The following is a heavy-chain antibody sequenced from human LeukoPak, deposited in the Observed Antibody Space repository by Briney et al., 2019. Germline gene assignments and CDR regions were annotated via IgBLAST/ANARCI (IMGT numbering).Heavy chain of an antibody. J-gene: IGHJ5*02. Sequence: GTSLRLSCAASGFTFSSYGMHWVSQAPGKGLEWVAVIWYDGSEKYYADSVKGRFTISRDNSKNTLFLQMSSLTAEDTAVYYCARWSCDHWGQGTLVTVSS. CDR3: ARWSCDH. V-gene: IGHV3-33*01. CDR1: GFTFSSYG. D-gene: IGHD2-15*01. CDR2: IWYDGSEK.